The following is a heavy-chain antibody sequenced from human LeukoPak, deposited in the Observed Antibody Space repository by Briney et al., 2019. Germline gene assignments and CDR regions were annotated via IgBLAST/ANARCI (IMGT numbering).Heavy chain of an antibody. CDR2: TYYIGSP. CDR1: GGSMNSYY. CDR3: ARDRHDSTGYYYDY. J-gene: IGHJ4*02. Sequence: PSETLSLTCSVPGGSMNSYYWSWIRQSPGKGLEWIGYTYYIGSPNYNPSLKSRVTISVDTSKNQFSLRLTSVAAADTAVYYCARDRHDSTGYYYDYWGQGALVTVSS. D-gene: IGHD3-22*01. V-gene: IGHV4-59*01.